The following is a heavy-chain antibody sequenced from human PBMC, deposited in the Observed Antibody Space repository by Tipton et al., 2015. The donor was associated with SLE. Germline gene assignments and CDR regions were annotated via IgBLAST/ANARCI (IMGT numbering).Heavy chain of an antibody. CDR2: ISWNSGSI. CDR3: ARDRNDYGNPHFWYDMDV. CDR1: GFIVSSKY. V-gene: IGHV3-9*01. J-gene: IGHJ6*02. Sequence: SLRLSCAASGFIVSSKYMSWVRQAPGKGLEWVSGISWNSGSIGYADSVKGRFTISRDNAKNSLYLQMNNLRPEDTALYYCARDRNDYGNPHFWYDMDVWGQGTTVTVSS. D-gene: IGHD4-17*01.